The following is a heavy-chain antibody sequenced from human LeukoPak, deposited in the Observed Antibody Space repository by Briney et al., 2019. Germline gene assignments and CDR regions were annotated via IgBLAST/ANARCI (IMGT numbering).Heavy chain of an antibody. Sequence: GGSLRLSCAASGFTFSSYSMNWVRQPPGKGLEWVSSISSSSSYIYYPDSVKGRFTISRDNAKNSLYLQMNSLRAEDTAVYYCARSLGQWLLDYWGQGTLVTVSS. D-gene: IGHD5-12*01. J-gene: IGHJ4*02. V-gene: IGHV3-21*01. CDR1: GFTFSSYS. CDR3: ARSLGQWLLDY. CDR2: ISSSSSYI.